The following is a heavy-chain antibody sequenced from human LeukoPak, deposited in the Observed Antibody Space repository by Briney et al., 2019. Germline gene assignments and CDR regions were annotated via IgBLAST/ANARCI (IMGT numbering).Heavy chain of an antibody. J-gene: IGHJ4*02. V-gene: IGHV3-21*01. Sequence: PGGSLRLSCAASGFTFNNFNINWVRQAPWKGLEWVSSISSRSSYIYYADSVKGRFTISRDNAQNSLYLQMNSLRAEDTAVYYCARASFCSSTSCYTELKNYFDYWGQGTLVTVSS. CDR3: ARASFCSSTSCYTELKNYFDY. CDR1: GFTFNNFN. D-gene: IGHD2-2*02. CDR2: ISSRSSYI.